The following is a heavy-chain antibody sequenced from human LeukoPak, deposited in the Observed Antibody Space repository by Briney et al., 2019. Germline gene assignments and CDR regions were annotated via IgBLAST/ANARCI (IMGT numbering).Heavy chain of an antibody. Sequence: GGSLRLSCAASGFTFSSYAMSWVRQAPGKGLEWVSVINHSGGTTYYVDSVKGRFTISRDNSKNTLYLQMNSLRAEDTAVYYCARAPLTVTTLGYFDYWGQGTLVTVSS. CDR2: INHSGGTT. D-gene: IGHD4-17*01. CDR3: ARAPLTVTTLGYFDY. J-gene: IGHJ4*02. CDR1: GFTFSSYA. V-gene: IGHV3-23*01.